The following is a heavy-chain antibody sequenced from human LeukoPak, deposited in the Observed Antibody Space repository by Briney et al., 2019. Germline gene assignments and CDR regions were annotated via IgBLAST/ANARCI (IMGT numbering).Heavy chain of an antibody. CDR3: ARTGYCSSASCYTASRPYFYYYMDV. D-gene: IGHD2-2*02. CDR1: GGSISSYY. V-gene: IGHV4-59*01. J-gene: IGHJ6*03. CDR2: IYYSGST. Sequence: SETLSLTCTVSGGSISSYYWSWIRQPPGKGLEWIGYIYYSGSTNYNPSLKSRVTISVDTSKNQFSLKLSSVTAADTAVYYCARTGYCSSASCYTASRPYFYYYMDVWGKGTTVTVSS.